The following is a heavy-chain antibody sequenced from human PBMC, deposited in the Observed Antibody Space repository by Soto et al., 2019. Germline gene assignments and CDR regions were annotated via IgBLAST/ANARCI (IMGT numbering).Heavy chain of an antibody. D-gene: IGHD2-2*01. J-gene: IGHJ4*02. V-gene: IGHV1-2*02. Sequence: GASVKVSCKASGYTFPGNYMHWVRQAPGQGLEWMALINPTSGGTNYAQKFQGRVTMTWDTSISTAYMELSRLRSDDTAIYYCARGYCSSSGRSHYFDYWGQGTLVTVSS. CDR2: INPTSGGT. CDR1: GYTFPGNY. CDR3: ARGYCSSSGRSHYFDY.